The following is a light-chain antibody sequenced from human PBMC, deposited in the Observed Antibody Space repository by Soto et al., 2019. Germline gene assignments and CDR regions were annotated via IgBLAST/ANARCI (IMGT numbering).Light chain of an antibody. CDR3: TSYTTISALVV. CDR1: TSDVGSYNY. CDR2: DVN. J-gene: IGLJ2*01. V-gene: IGLV2-14*03. Sequence: QSALTQPASVSGSPGQSITISCTGTTSDVGSYNYVSWYQHYPGKAPKVMIYDVNNRPSGISNRFSGSKSGNTASLTISGLQAEDEAYYYCTSYTTISALVVFGGGTKLTVL.